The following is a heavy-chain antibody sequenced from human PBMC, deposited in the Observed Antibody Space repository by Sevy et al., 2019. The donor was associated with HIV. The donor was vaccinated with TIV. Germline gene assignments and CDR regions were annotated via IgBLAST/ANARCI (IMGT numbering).Heavy chain of an antibody. Sequence: GGSLRLSCAVSGFTFSNYAMSWVRQAPGKGLEWVSAISGRDTGTFYAESVKGRFTISRDNSKNTLYLQMNSLRAEDTAVYYCAKDTIVVVGDALDIWGRGTMVTVS. CDR2: ISGRDTGT. CDR3: AKDTIVVVGDALDI. J-gene: IGHJ3*02. CDR1: GFTFSNYA. D-gene: IGHD3-22*01. V-gene: IGHV3-23*01.